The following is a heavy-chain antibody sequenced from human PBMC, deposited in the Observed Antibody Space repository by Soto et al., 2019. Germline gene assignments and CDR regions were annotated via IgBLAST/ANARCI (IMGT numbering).Heavy chain of an antibody. Sequence: PGGSLRLSCAASRFTVSSNYMSWVRQAPGKGLEWVSVIYSGGSTYYADSVKGRFTISRDNSKNTLYLQMNSLRAEDTAVYYCAFFFTRGVGASPFYFWGQGSLVPGSS. CDR3: AFFFTRGVGASPFYF. CDR1: RFTVSSNY. CDR2: IYSGGST. D-gene: IGHD3-10*01. V-gene: IGHV3-66*01. J-gene: IGHJ1*01.